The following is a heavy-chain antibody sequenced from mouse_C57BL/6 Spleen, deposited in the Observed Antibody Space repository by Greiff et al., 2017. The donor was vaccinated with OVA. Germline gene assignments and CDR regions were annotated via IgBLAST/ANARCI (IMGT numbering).Heavy chain of an antibody. CDR2: IYPSDSET. V-gene: IGHV1-61*01. J-gene: IGHJ2*01. D-gene: IGHD1-1*01. CDR3: ARSGGRYCDY. Sequence: QVQLQQPGAELVRPGSSVKLSCKASGYTFTSYWMDWVKQRPGQGLEWIGNIYPSDSETHYNQKFKDKATLTVDKSSSTAYMQLSSLTSEDSAVYYCARSGGRYCDYWGQGTTLTVSS. CDR1: GYTFTSYW.